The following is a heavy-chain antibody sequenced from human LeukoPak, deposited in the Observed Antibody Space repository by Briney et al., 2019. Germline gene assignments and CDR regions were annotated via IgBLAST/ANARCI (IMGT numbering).Heavy chain of an antibody. Sequence: GGSLRLSCAASGFTFSSYWMHWVRQAPGKGLVWVSRINSDGSSTSYADSVKGRFTISRDNAKKTLYLQMNSLRAEDTAVYYCARDMDSSGWNYYYGMDVWGQGTTVTVSS. J-gene: IGHJ6*02. V-gene: IGHV3-74*01. CDR3: ARDMDSSGWNYYYGMDV. CDR2: INSDGSST. CDR1: GFTFSSYW. D-gene: IGHD6-19*01.